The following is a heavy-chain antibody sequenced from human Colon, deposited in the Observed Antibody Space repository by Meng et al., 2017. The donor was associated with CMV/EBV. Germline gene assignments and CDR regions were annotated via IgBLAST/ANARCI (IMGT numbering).Heavy chain of an antibody. CDR3: AKARSTTISAAFNY. V-gene: IGHV3-23*01. D-gene: IGHD6-13*01. J-gene: IGHJ4*02. Sequence: YGFTFNNCAMNWVRQAPGKGLEWVSGITGSADNTYYADSVKGRFTISRDDSNRTLYLQMNSLKAEDTAVYSCAKARSTTISAAFNYWGQGTLVTVSS. CDR2: ITGSADNT. CDR1: GFTFNNCA.